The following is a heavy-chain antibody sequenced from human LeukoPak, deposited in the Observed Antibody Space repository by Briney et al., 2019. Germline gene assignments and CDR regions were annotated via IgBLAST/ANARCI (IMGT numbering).Heavy chain of an antibody. D-gene: IGHD6-13*01. CDR2: FSGRGATA. CDR1: GFTLSAYA. V-gene: IGHV3-23*01. J-gene: IGHJ6*02. Sequence: PGGSLRLSCAAPGFTLSAYAMSWVRQAPGKGLEWVSAFSGRGATAYYADSVRGRFTISRDNSKNTLFLQMDSLGADDTAVYYCAKSSPFGTTWYGAIDVWGHGTTVTVSS. CDR3: AKSSPFGTTWYGAIDV.